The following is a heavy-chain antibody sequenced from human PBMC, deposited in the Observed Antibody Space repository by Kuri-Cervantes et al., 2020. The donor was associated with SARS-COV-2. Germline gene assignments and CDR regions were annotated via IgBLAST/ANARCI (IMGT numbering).Heavy chain of an antibody. D-gene: IGHD3-3*01. V-gene: IGHV4-38-2*02. J-gene: IGHJ3*02. CDR3: ARSYDFWSGPSGSAFDI. CDR1: GYSISSGYY. CDR2: IYHSGST. Sequence: GSLRLSCTVSGYSISSGYYWGWIRQPPGKGLEWIGSIYHSGSTYYNPSLKSRVTISVDTSKNQFSLKLSSVTAADTAVYYCARSYDFWSGPSGSAFDIWGQGTMVTVSS.